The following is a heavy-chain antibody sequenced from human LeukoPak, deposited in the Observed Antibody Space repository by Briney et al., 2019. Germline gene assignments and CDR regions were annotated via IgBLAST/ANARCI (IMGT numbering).Heavy chain of an antibody. CDR1: GFTFSSYW. Sequence: GGSLRLSCAASGFTFSSYWMCWVRQAPGKGLEWVANIKQDGSEKYYVDSVKGRFTISRDNAKNSLYLQMNSLRAEDTAVYYCARRSYLLRYNFDYWGQGTLVTVSS. J-gene: IGHJ4*02. V-gene: IGHV3-7*01. CDR2: IKQDGSEK. CDR3: ARRSYLLRYNFDY. D-gene: IGHD3-9*01.